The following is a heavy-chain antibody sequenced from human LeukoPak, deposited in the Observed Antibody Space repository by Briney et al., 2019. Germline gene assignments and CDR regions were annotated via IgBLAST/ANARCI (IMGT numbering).Heavy chain of an antibody. D-gene: IGHD6-13*01. V-gene: IGHV2-5*02. CDR1: GFSLSTSGVG. CDR2: IYWDDDK. Sequence: SGPTLVNPTQTLTLTCTFSGFSLSTSGVGVGWIRQPPGKALEWLALIYWDDDKRYSPSLKSRLTITKDTSKNQVVLTMTNMDPVDTATYYYAHIPPRALIAGIAAAVYYFDYWGQGTLVTVSS. CDR3: AHIPPRALIAGIAAAVYYFDY. J-gene: IGHJ4*02.